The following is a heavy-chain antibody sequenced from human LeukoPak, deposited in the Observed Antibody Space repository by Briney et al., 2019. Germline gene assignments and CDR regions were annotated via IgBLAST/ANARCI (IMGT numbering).Heavy chain of an antibody. CDR3: ARGADDSSGYYPAYFDY. CDR1: GYSISSGYY. J-gene: IGHJ4*02. V-gene: IGHV4-38-2*01. D-gene: IGHD3-22*01. CDR2: IYHSGST. Sequence: MASETLSLTCAVSGYSISSGYYWGWIRQPPGKGLEWIGSIYHSGSTYYNPSLKSRVTISVDTSKNQFSLKLSSVTAADTAVYYCARGADDSSGYYPAYFDYWGQGALVTVSS.